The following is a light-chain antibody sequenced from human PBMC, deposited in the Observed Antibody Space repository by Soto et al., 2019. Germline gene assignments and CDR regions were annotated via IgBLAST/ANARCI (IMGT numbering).Light chain of an antibody. CDR2: ENN. CDR1: SSNIGAGYE. Sequence: QSVLTQPPSVSEAPGQRVTISCTGSSSNIGAGYEAHWYQQVPGTAPKLLIYENNNRPSGVPDRFFVSKSGTSASLAVTGLQAEDEAEYYCQSYDSSLSGYVFGTGTKVTVL. J-gene: IGLJ1*01. CDR3: QSYDSSLSGYV. V-gene: IGLV1-40*01.